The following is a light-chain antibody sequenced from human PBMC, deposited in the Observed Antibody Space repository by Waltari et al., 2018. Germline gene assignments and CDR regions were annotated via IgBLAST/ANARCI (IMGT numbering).Light chain of an antibody. CDR2: DVS. CDR3: CSYAANKVV. J-gene: IGLJ2*01. Sequence: QSDLTQPRSVSGFPEQSVTISCTGSSGDVGGSTSVSWYQQIPGKAPKLIIYDVSKLPSGVPYRFSGSMSDNTASLTVSGLQAEDEADYFCCSYAANKVVFGGGTRLTVL. CDR1: SGDVGGSTS. V-gene: IGLV2-11*01.